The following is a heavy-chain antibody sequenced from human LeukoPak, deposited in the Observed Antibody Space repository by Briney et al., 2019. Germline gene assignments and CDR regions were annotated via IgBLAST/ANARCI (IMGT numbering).Heavy chain of an antibody. CDR1: GYTFTGYY. CDR3: ARDLGGLYDILTASWFDP. J-gene: IGHJ5*02. D-gene: IGHD3-9*01. V-gene: IGHV1-2*02. CDR2: INPNSGGT. Sequence: GASVKVSCKASGYTFTGYYMHWVRQAPGQGLEWMGWINPNSGGTNYAQKFQGRVTMTRDTSISTAYMELSRLRYDDTAVYYCARDLGGLYDILTASWFDPWGQGTLVTVSS.